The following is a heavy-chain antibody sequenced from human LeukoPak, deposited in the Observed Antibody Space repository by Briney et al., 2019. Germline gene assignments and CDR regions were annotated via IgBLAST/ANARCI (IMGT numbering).Heavy chain of an antibody. J-gene: IGHJ4*02. CDR1: GFTFSSYA. D-gene: IGHD2-15*01. CDR2: ISGSGGST. Sequence: GGSLRLSCAASGFTFSSYAMSWVRQAPGKGLEWVSAISGSGGSTYYADSVKGGFTISRDNSKNTMYLQVNSLRTEDTAVYSCAKGHCSGGSCYYAPFDYWGQGTLVTVSS. CDR3: AKGHCSGGSCYYAPFDY. V-gene: IGHV3-23*01.